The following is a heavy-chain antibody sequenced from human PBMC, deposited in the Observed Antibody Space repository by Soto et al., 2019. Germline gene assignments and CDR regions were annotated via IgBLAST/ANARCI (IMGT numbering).Heavy chain of an antibody. Sequence: QVQLVQSGAEVKKPGASVKVSCKVSGYTLTELSMHWVRQAPGKGLEWMGGFDPEDGETIYAQKFQGRVTMTEDTSTDTAYMELSSLRFEETAVYYCATEYCSGGSCYSGRVDYYNGMDVWGQGTTVTVSS. J-gene: IGHJ6*02. D-gene: IGHD2-15*01. CDR3: ATEYCSGGSCYSGRVDYYNGMDV. CDR1: GYTLTELS. CDR2: FDPEDGET. V-gene: IGHV1-24*01.